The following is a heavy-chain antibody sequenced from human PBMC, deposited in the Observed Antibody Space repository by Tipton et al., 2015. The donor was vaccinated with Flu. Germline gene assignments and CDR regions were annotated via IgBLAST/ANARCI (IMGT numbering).Heavy chain of an antibody. Sequence: GSLRLSCAASGFSVSSNYISWVRQAPGKGLEWVSVIYSGGSTYYADSVKGRFTISRDNSKNTLYLQMNSLRAEDTAVYYCASSGSYWMMFDYWGQGTLVTVSS. CDR1: GFSVSSNY. CDR2: IYSGGST. D-gene: IGHD3-10*01. J-gene: IGHJ4*02. V-gene: IGHV3-53*01. CDR3: ASSGSYWMMFDY.